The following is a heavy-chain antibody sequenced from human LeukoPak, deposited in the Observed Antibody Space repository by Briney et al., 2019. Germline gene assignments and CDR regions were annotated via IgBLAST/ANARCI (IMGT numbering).Heavy chain of an antibody. D-gene: IGHD1-26*01. CDR2: RYDTGGT. J-gene: IGHJ4*02. CDR1: GASISSNY. Sequence: PSETLSLTCTVSGASISSNYWSWIRQPPGEGLEWIGCRYDTGGTNYNPSLQSRVTISVDTSKTQFSLKLTSVTAADTAVYYCARDSGSYSFQSWGQGTLVTVFS. V-gene: IGHV4-59*01. CDR3: ARDSGSYSFQS.